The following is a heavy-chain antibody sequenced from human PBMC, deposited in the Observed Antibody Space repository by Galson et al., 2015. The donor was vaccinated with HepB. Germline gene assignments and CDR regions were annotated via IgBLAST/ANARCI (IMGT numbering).Heavy chain of an antibody. Sequence: SLRLSCAASGFTFSSYSMNWVRQAPGKGLEWVSSISSSSSYTNYADSVKGRFTISRDNAKNSLYLQMNSLRAEDTAVYYCARGSLLSYGLDYWGQGTLVTVSS. CDR1: GFTFSSYS. V-gene: IGHV3-21*01. D-gene: IGHD5-18*01. CDR3: ARGSLLSYGLDY. CDR2: ISSSSSYT. J-gene: IGHJ4*02.